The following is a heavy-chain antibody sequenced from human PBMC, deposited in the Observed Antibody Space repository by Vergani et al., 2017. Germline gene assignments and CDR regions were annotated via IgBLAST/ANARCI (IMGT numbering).Heavy chain of an antibody. CDR3: AREPKTTVTPHWFDP. Sequence: EVQLVESGGGWVQPGGSLRLSCAASGSTFSYFWMSWVRQAPGKGLEWVANIKEDESEKYYVDSVKGRFTISRDNAKNSLYLQMNSLRAEDTAVYYCAREPKTTVTPHWFDPWGQGTLVTVSS. D-gene: IGHD4-17*01. J-gene: IGHJ5*02. CDR1: GSTFSYFW. CDR2: IKEDESEK. V-gene: IGHV3-7*01.